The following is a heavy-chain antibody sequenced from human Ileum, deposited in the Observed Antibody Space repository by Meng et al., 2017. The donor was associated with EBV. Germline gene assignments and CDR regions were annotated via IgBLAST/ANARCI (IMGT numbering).Heavy chain of an antibody. Sequence: QVLLQEAGPGLGKPSGTRSLTCAVSGGSISSSNWWSWVRQPPGKGLEWIGKIYHSGITIYNPSLKSRVTMSVDNSKNQFSLKLNSMTAADTAVYYCARDPTGGEDHQRVWGQGTLVTSPQ. D-gene: IGHD1-14*01. CDR3: ARDPTGGEDHQRV. J-gene: IGHJ4*02. V-gene: IGHV4-4*02. CDR2: IYHSGIT. CDR1: GGSISSSNW.